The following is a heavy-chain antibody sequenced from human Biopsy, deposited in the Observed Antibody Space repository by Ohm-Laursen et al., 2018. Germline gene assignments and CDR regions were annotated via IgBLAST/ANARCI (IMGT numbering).Heavy chain of an antibody. CDR2: INPYNGKP. V-gene: IGHV1-18*01. CDR3: ARPSTVTRAFDI. Sequence: APVKVSCKVSGYTFRNYGISWVRQAPGQGLEWMGWINPYNGKPNYAEKVQGRVTMTTDTSTSTAYMELRSLTSDDTAVYYCARPSTVTRAFDIWGQGTMVTVSS. CDR1: GYTFRNYG. J-gene: IGHJ3*02. D-gene: IGHD4-17*01.